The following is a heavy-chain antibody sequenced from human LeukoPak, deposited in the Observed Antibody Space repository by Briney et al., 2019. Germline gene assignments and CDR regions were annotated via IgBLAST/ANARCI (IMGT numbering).Heavy chain of an antibody. V-gene: IGHV3-69-1*01. D-gene: IGHD5-12*01. CDR1: GFTFSDSS. CDR2: ISPTSHT. CDR3: ATDKYGGPVH. Sequence: GGSLRLSCAASGFTFSDSSMNWVRRGPGKGLEWLSYISPTSHTFYADSVKGRFTISRDNAKNSPYLQMNSLKDEDTAVYYCATDKYGGPVHWGQGTLVTVSS. J-gene: IGHJ4*02.